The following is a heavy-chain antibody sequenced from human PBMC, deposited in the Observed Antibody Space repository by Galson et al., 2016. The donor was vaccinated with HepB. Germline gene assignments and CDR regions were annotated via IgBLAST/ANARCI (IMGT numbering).Heavy chain of an antibody. D-gene: IGHD2-15*01. J-gene: IGHJ4*02. CDR2: TYYRYAWLD. Sequence: CAISGDSVSSNSATWNWIRQSPSRGLEWLGRTYYRYAWLDDYAISVKSRISINPDTSKNRFSLHLSSVTPEDTAVYYCTRERRYCSDGSGYSFDYWGLGILVTVSS. CDR3: TRERRYCSDGSGYSFDY. V-gene: IGHV6-1*01. CDR1: GDSVSSNSAT.